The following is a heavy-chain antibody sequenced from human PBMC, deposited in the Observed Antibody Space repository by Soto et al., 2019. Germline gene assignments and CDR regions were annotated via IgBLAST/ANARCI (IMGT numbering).Heavy chain of an antibody. CDR1: GFPFSTYA. D-gene: IGHD4-17*01. CDR2: ISSNGGST. CDR3: VKDSRSTVTKVGMDV. Sequence: EVQLVESGGDLVQPGGSLRLSCLASGFPFSTYAMHWVRQAPGKGLEYVSAISSNGGSTYYADSVKGRFTISRDSSKNTLYLQMSSLRAEDTAVYYCVKDSRSTVTKVGMDVWGQGTTVTVSS. J-gene: IGHJ6*02. V-gene: IGHV3-64D*06.